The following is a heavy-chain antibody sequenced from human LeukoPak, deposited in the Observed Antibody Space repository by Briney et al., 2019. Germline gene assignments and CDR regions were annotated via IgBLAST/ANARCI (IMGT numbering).Heavy chain of an antibody. D-gene: IGHD3-16*01. Sequence: ASVKVSCKASGFTVTAYYMYWVRQAPGQGLEWVGWISPNSGGTNYAQKFQGRVTMTRDTSINTIYMELSGLRSDDTAVYYCARHGPAVMIEFDYWGQGTLVTVFS. CDR2: ISPNSGGT. CDR1: GFTVTAYY. V-gene: IGHV1-2*02. J-gene: IGHJ4*02. CDR3: ARHGPAVMIEFDY.